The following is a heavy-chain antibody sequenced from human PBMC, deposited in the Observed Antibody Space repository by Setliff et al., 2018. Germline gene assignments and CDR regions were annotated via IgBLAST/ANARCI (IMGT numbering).Heavy chain of an antibody. D-gene: IGHD2-15*01. V-gene: IGHV1-8*01. Sequence: GASVKVSCKASGYTFTSYDIDWVRQATGQGLEWMGWMNPTSGNTGYAQKFQGRVTMTRNTSISTAYMELSSLRSEDTAVYYCARGAPGRYCSGGSCSYFDYWGQGILVTLSS. CDR1: GYTFTSYD. J-gene: IGHJ4*02. CDR3: ARGAPGRYCSGGSCSYFDY. CDR2: MNPTSGNT.